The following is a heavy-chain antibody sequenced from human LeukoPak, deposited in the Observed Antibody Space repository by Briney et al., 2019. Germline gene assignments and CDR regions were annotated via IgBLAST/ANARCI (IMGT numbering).Heavy chain of an antibody. CDR1: GFTFSSYG. CDR2: ISGSGAST. CDR3: AKDYYYDSSGYYYTDRDAFDI. J-gene: IGHJ3*02. V-gene: IGHV3-23*01. Sequence: GGSLRLSCAASGFTFSSYGMSWVRQAPGKGLEWVSAISGSGASTYYADSVKGRFTISRDNSKDTLYLQMNSLRAEDTAVYYCAKDYYYDSSGYYYTDRDAFDIWGQGTMVTVSS. D-gene: IGHD3-22*01.